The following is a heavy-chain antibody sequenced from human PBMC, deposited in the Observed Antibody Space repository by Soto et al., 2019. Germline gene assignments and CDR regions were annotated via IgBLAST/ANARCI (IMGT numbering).Heavy chain of an antibody. CDR1: GYTFTGYA. D-gene: IGHD3-22*01. V-gene: IGHV1-3*01. CDR2: INAGNGNT. Sequence: ASVKVSCKASGYTFTGYAMHWVRQAPGQRLEWMGWINAGNGNTKYSQKFQGRVTITRDTSASTAYMELSSLISEDTAMYYCVRDYASDSGVHLDFWGQGTLVTVSS. J-gene: IGHJ4*02. CDR3: VRDYASDSGVHLDF.